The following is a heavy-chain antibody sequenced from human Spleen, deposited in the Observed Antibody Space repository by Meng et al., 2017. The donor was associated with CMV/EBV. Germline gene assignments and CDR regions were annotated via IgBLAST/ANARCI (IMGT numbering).Heavy chain of an antibody. CDR2: ISYDGSNK. CDR3: ARGTRRTMIVVVDY. D-gene: IGHD3-22*01. V-gene: IGHV3-30*04. CDR1: GFTFSSYA. Sequence: SGFTFSSYAMHWVRQSPGKGLEWVAVISYDGSNKYYADSVKGRVTISRDNSKNTLYLQMNSLRAEDTAVYYCARGTRRTMIVVVDYWGQGTLVTVSS. J-gene: IGHJ4*02.